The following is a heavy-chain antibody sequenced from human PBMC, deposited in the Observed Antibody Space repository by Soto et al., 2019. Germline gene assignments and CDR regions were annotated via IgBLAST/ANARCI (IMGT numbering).Heavy chain of an antibody. Sequence: EVQLLESGGTLIQPGGSLRLSCTASGFTFSTYAMSWVRQAPGKGPEWVSVISDDGGGTYYADSVKGRFIISRDNSKNTLYLQLNSLRAEDTAVYYCAKEAGGWPYSTAWYEFDNWGQGTLVTVSS. CDR1: GFTFSTYA. CDR3: AKEAGGWPYSTAWYEFDN. CDR2: ISDDGGGT. D-gene: IGHD2-2*01. J-gene: IGHJ4*02. V-gene: IGHV3-23*01.